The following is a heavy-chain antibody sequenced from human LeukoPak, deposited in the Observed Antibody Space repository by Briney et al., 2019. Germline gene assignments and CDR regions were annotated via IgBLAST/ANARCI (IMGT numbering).Heavy chain of an antibody. D-gene: IGHD1-26*01. CDR1: GFTFSSYG. J-gene: IGHJ4*02. Sequence: GGSLRLSCTASGFTFSSYGMHWVRQAPGKGLEWVAVISYDGSNKYYADSVKGRLTISRDNSKNTLYLQMNSLRAEDTAVYYCARVRAGFQEPYYFDYWGQGTLVTVSS. CDR2: ISYDGSNK. V-gene: IGHV3-30*03. CDR3: ARVRAGFQEPYYFDY.